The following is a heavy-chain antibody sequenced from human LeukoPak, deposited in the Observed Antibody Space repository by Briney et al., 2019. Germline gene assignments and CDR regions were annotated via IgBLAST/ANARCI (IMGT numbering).Heavy chain of an antibody. CDR2: MNPNSGNT. CDR1: GYTFTSYD. D-gene: IGHD3-10*01. CDR3: ARQRYYYGSGLLGSIDP. J-gene: IGHJ5*02. Sequence: GASVKVSCKASGYTFTSYDINWVRQATGQRLEWMGWMNPNSGNTGYAQKFQGRVTITRNTSISTAYMELSSLRSEDTAVYYCARQRYYYGSGLLGSIDPWGQGTLVTVSS. V-gene: IGHV1-8*03.